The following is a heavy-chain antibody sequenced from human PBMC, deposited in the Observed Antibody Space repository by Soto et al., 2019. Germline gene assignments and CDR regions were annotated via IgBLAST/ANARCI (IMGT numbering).Heavy chain of an antibody. CDR2: IIPILGIA. CDR3: AIRDYGDYDWYFDL. D-gene: IGHD4-17*01. J-gene: IGHJ2*01. V-gene: IGHV1-69*04. CDR1: GGTFSSYA. Sequence: GASVKVSCKASGGTFSSYAISWVRQAPGQGLEWMGRIIPILGIANYAQKFQGRVTITADKSTSTAYMELSSLRSEDTAVYYCAIRDYGDYDWYFDLWGRGTLVTVSS.